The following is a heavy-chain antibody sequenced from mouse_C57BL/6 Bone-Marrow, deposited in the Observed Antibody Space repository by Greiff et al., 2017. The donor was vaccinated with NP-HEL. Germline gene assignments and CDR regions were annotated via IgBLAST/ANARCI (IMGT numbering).Heavy chain of an antibody. CDR1: GYAFTNYL. J-gene: IGHJ1*03. D-gene: IGHD1-3*01. V-gene: IGHV1-54*01. CDR3: ASISGYYGYFDV. CDR2: INPGSGGT. Sequence: VQLQQSGAELVRPGTSVKVSCKASGYAFTNYLIEWVKQRPGQGLEWIGVINPGSGGTNYNEKFKGKATLTADKSSSTAYMQLSSLTSEDSAVYFCASISGYYGYFDVWGTGTTVTVSS.